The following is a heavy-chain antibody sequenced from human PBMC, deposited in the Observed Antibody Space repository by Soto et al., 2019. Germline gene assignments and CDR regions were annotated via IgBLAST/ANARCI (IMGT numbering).Heavy chain of an antibody. V-gene: IGHV3-9*01. Sequence: EVQLVESGGGLVQPGRSLRLSCAASGFTFDDYAMHWVRQAPGKGLEWVSGISWNSGSIGYADSLKGRFTISRDNAKNSLYLQMNSLKPEDTAVYYCARDWAWNYDYWGQGTLVTVSS. CDR3: ARDWAWNYDY. J-gene: IGHJ4*02. D-gene: IGHD1-7*01. CDR2: ISWNSGSI. CDR1: GFTFDDYA.